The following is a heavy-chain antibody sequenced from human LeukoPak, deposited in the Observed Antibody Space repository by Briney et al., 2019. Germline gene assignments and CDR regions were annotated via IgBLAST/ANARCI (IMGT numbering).Heavy chain of an antibody. CDR2: ITRNGNTI. CDR3: AKDLEASYSGWYFDY. CDR1: GFTFSSYG. V-gene: IGHV3-23*01. J-gene: IGHJ4*02. Sequence: GGSLRLSCSASGFTFSSYGMSWVRQAPGKGLEWVSSITRNGNTIYYADSVKGRYTIPRDNAKNTLSLQMNSLRAEDTAVYYCAKDLEASYSGWYFDYWGRGTLVTVSS. D-gene: IGHD6-19*01.